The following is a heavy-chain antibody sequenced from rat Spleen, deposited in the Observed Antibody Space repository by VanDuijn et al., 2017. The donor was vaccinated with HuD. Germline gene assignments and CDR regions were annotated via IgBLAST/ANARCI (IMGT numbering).Heavy chain of an antibody. CDR1: GFTFSNYY. CDR2: ITTGGDNN. V-gene: IGHV5-25*01. CDR3: ARQVGYYSGDYVMDA. Sequence: EVQLVESGGGLVQPGRSLKLSCAASGFTFSNYYMAWVRQAPTKGLEWVASITTGGDNNYYRDSVKGRFTISIDNAKSTLYLQMDSLRSEDTATYYCARQVGYYSGDYVMDAWGQGASVTVSS. D-gene: IGHD1-1*01. J-gene: IGHJ4*01.